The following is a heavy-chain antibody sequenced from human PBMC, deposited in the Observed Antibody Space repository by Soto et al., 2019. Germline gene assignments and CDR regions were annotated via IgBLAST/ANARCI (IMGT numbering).Heavy chain of an antibody. CDR2: IIPLFRTP. CDR1: GGTFSSSA. J-gene: IGHJ6*02. D-gene: IGHD5-18*01. CDR3: ARDNDRIQVGGNYYYILDV. V-gene: IGHV1-69*12. Sequence: QVQLVQSGAEMKEPGSSVKVSCKTSGGTFSSSAISWLRQAPGQGLEWMGGIIPLFRTPDYAQKFQGRVTIAADESTSTAYMELSSLRSEDTAVYYCARDNDRIQVGGNYYYILDVWGQGTTITVSS.